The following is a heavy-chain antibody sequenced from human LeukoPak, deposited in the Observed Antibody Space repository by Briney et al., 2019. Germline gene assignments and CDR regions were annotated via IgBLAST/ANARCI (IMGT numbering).Heavy chain of an antibody. CDR2: IYYRGST. CDR1: GDSISSINYY. D-gene: IGHD5-18*01. J-gene: IGHJ2*01. V-gene: IGHV4-39*07. Sequence: PSETLSLTCTVSGDSISSINYYWGSTRQPPGKGLECIGSIYYRGSTYYNPSIKSLVTITEDTTKNQYSLKLTSVTAVDTAVYYWAKERGGYSFAQAWFFDLWGRGTLVTVSS. CDR3: AKERGGYSFAQAWFFDL.